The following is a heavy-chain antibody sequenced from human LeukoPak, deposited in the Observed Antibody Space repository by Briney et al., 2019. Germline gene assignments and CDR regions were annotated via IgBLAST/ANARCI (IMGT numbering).Heavy chain of an antibody. CDR3: AREVEWELPDY. D-gene: IGHD1-26*01. CDR1: GFTFSAYE. Sequence: GGSLRLSCAASGFTFSAYEMNWVRQAPGKGLEWVSYITADGTDKYDADSVKGRFTISRDNAKNSLYLQMNSLRVDDTAIYYCAREVEWELPDYWGQGTLVTVSS. CDR2: ITADGTDK. J-gene: IGHJ4*02. V-gene: IGHV3-48*03.